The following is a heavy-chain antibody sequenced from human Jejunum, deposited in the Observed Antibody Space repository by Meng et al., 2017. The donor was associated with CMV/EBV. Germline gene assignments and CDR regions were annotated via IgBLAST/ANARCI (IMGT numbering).Heavy chain of an antibody. Sequence: TSAMHWVRQAPGKGLEWVAVISYDGTNKYYADSVKGRFIISRDNSKNTVSLHMNSLRAEDTALYYCAKSRIAVAAAAGYYYYGLDVWGQGTMVTVSS. CDR3: AKSRIAVAAAAGYYYYGLDV. J-gene: IGHJ6*02. V-gene: IGHV3-30-3*02. CDR2: ISYDGTNK. CDR1: TSA. D-gene: IGHD2-2*01.